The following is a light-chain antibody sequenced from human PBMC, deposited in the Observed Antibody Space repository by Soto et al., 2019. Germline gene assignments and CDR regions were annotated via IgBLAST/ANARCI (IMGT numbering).Light chain of an antibody. Sequence: QSALTQPASVSGSPGQSITISCTGTSSDVGTYRYVSWYQQYTGKVPKLIIYEVSNRPSGVSNRFSGSKSGNTASLTISGLQADDEADYYCSSFTTSTTLVFGGGTKVT. CDR3: SSFTTSTTLV. CDR2: EVS. J-gene: IGLJ2*01. CDR1: SSDVGTYRY. V-gene: IGLV2-14*01.